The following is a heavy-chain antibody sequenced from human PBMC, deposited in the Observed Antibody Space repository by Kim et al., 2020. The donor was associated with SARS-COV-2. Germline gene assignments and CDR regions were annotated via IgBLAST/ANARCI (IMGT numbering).Heavy chain of an antibody. CDR1: GGSISSYY. CDR3: ASIGEQLESESYFDL. Sequence: SETLSLTCTVSGGSISSYYWSWIRQPPGKGLEWIGYIYYSGSTNYNPSLKSRVTISVDTSKNQFSLKLSSVTAADTAVYYCASIGEQLESESYFDLWGRGTLVTVSS. V-gene: IGHV4-59*01. J-gene: IGHJ2*01. CDR2: IYYSGST. D-gene: IGHD6-6*01.